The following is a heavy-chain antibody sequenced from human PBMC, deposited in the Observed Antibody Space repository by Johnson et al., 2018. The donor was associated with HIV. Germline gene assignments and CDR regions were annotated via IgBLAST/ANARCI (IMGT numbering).Heavy chain of an antibody. CDR3: VRRFYDSSAFDI. CDR2: ISYDGRNK. Sequence: QVQLVESGGGVVQPVTSLRLSCAAPGFTFTSFAMHWVRQAPGKGLEWVGFISYDGRNKYFTDSVRGRFTISRDNSRNTLFLQMNSLRAEDTGVYYCVRRFYDSSAFDIWGQGTLVTVSS. V-gene: IGHV3-30-3*01. J-gene: IGHJ3*02. CDR1: GFTFTSFA. D-gene: IGHD3-22*01.